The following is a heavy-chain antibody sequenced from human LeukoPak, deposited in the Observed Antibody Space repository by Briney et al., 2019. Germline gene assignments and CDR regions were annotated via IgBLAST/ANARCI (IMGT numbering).Heavy chain of an antibody. CDR3: AREGAIYCSSTSCSRSFDY. CDR2: ISAYNGNT. CDR1: GYTFTSYG. V-gene: IGHV1-18*01. Sequence: ASVKVSCKASGYTFTSYGISWVRQAPGQGLEWMGWISAYNGNTNYAQKFQGRVTITADESTSTAYMELSSLRSEDTAVYYCAREGAIYCSSTSCSRSFDYWGQGTLVTVSS. J-gene: IGHJ4*02. D-gene: IGHD2-2*01.